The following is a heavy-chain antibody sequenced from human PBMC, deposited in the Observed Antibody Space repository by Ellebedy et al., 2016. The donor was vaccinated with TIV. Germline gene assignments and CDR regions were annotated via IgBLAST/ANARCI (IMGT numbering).Heavy chain of an antibody. CDR3: AKDKVFGDSRWEIDV. Sequence: PGGSLRLSCAASGFAVSSNYMSWVRQAPGKGLEWVSLIDSGGRTYYADSVKGRFTISRDNSKNTLYLQMNSLRAEDTAVYYCAKDKVFGDSRWEIDVWGQGTTVTVSS. J-gene: IGHJ6*02. CDR1: GFAVSSNY. V-gene: IGHV3-53*01. CDR2: IDSGGRT. D-gene: IGHD4-17*01.